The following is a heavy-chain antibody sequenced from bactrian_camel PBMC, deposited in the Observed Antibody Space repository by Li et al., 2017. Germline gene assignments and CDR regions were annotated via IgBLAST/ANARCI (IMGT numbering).Heavy chain of an antibody. CDR3: AADCCVEEWTGCFY. CDR1: GGTTSGLTIREVC. Sequence: QVQLVESGGGSVQAGESLKLSCAASGGTTSGLTIREVCMGWFRQAPGKEREMVASADSDGGTTYADSVKGRFTISKDNTKNTLSLQMNSLRPEDTAIYYCAADCCVEEWTGCFYWGQGTQVTVS. CDR2: ADSDGGT. J-gene: IGHJ4*01. D-gene: IGHD7*01. V-gene: IGHV3S53*01.